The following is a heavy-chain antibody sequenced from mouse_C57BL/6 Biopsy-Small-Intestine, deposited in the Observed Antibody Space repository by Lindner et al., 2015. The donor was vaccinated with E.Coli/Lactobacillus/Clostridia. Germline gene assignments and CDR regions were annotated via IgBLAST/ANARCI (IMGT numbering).Heavy chain of an antibody. V-gene: IGHV1-14*01. Sequence: VQLQESGPELVKPGDSVKMSCKASGYTFTNYVIHWMKQKPGQGLEWIGYIYPYNDVTEYNERFKGKATLTSDKSSSTAYMELSSLTSEDSAVYYCARWYDGNFYYTMDYWGQGTSVTVSS. CDR1: GYTFTNYV. J-gene: IGHJ4*01. CDR2: IYPYNDVT. D-gene: IGHD2-1*01. CDR3: ARWYDGNFYYTMDY.